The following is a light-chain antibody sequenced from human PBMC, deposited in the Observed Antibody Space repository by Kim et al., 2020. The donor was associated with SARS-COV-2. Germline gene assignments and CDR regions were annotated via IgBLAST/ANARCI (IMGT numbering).Light chain of an antibody. CDR2: EVD. Sequence: GQSITISCSGTSNDVGGYHLVSWYQQHPGKVPNLIIYEVDKRPSGVSNHFSGSKSGNTASLRISGLQAEDEGDYYCCSYAGNSVAVFGGGTQLTVL. J-gene: IGLJ2*01. CDR3: CSYAGNSVAV. V-gene: IGLV2-23*02. CDR1: SNDVGGYHL.